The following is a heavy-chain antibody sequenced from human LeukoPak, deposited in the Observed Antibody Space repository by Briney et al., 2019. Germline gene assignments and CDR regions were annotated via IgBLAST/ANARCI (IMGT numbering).Heavy chain of an antibody. CDR1: GYTFTSYD. CDR3: AGGPHSGWYRYYFAY. V-gene: IGHV1-8*01. D-gene: IGHD6-19*01. CDR2: MNPNSGNT. J-gene: IGHJ4*02. Sequence: ASVKVSCKASGYTFTSYDINWVRQATGQGLEWMGWMNPNSGNTGHAQKFQGRVTMTRNTSISTAYMELSSLRSEDTAVYYCAGGPHSGWYRYYFAYWGQGTLVTVSS.